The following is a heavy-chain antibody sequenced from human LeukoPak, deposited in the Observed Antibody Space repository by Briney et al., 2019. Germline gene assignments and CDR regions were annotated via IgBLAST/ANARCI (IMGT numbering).Heavy chain of an antibody. J-gene: IGHJ4*02. Sequence: PSETLSLTCTVSGYSISSGYYWGWIRQPPGKGLEWIGSIYHSGSTYYNPSLKSRVTISVDTSKNQFSLKLSFVTAADTAVYYCARHERGFGELLNYWGQGTLVTVSS. CDR1: GYSISSGYY. V-gene: IGHV4-38-2*02. CDR3: ARHERGFGELLNY. CDR2: IYHSGST. D-gene: IGHD3-10*01.